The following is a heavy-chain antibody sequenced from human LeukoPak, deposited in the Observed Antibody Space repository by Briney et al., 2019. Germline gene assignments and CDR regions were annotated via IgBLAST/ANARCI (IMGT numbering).Heavy chain of an antibody. D-gene: IGHD3-10*01. J-gene: IGHJ6*02. V-gene: IGHV1-69*04. Sequence: SVKVSCKASGGTFSSYAISWVRQAPGQGLEWMGRIIPILGIANYAQKFQGRVTITADKSTNTAYMELSSLRSEDTAVYYCARDRGSGSYYKEPDYGMDVWGQGTTVTVSS. CDR3: ARDRGSGSYYKEPDYGMDV. CDR2: IIPILGIA. CDR1: GGTFSSYA.